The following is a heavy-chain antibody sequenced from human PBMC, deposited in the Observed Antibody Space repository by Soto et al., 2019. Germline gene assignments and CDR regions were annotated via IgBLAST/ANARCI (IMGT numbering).Heavy chain of an antibody. J-gene: IGHJ6*01. V-gene: IGHV1-69*01. D-gene: IGHD3-16*01. Sequence: QVQLVQYGAEVKKPGSSVKVSCKASGGTFSSHAISWVRQAPGQGLEWMGGIIPFFKAANYAQKFQGRVTITADDSTSTAYMDLYRLRSEDTAVYYCARDVPLNYYDGTFSYYAMDVWGQGTTVTVSS. CDR1: GGTFSSHA. CDR3: ARDVPLNYYDGTFSYYAMDV. CDR2: IIPFFKAA.